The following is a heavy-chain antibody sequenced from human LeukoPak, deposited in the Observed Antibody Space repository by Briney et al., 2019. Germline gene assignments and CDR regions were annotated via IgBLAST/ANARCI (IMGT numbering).Heavy chain of an antibody. Sequence: GASVKVSCKASGYDFTSVGITWVRRAPGQGLEWMGWISPYNGNTRYAQKFQGRVAMTTDTSTTTAYMELRGLRFNYTAVYYCARAGPGSGWYFDYWGQGTLVTVSS. CDR3: ARAGPGSGWYFDY. CDR2: ISPYNGNT. V-gene: IGHV1-18*01. CDR1: GYDFTSVG. J-gene: IGHJ4*02. D-gene: IGHD6-19*01.